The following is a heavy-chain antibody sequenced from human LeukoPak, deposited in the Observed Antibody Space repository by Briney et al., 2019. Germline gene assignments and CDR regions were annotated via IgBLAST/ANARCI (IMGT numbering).Heavy chain of an antibody. CDR2: IYYSGAA. CDR1: GAPLTRSNYY. Sequence: SETLSLTCSVSGAPLTRSNYYWGWIRQPPGKGLEWIGNIYYSGAAFHNPSLKSRVAISVDTSKNQFSLKLSSVTAADTAVYYCASAFDGRAFDFWGQGTLVTVSS. CDR3: ASAFDGRAFDF. V-gene: IGHV4-39*07. D-gene: IGHD3-3*02. J-gene: IGHJ3*01.